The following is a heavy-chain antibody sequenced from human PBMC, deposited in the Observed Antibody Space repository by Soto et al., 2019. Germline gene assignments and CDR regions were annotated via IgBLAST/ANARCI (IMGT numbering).Heavy chain of an antibody. CDR3: ARDSRIVGTPAMGSVGFDP. J-gene: IGHJ5*02. V-gene: IGHV3-21*01. CDR1: GFSLTSYC. D-gene: IGHD2-2*01. CDR2: ISTGGTNV. Sequence: GGSRRPACGASGFSLTSYCMNLVRQAPGEDLEWISSISTGGTNVYNTASVKGRFTISTDNAKSSLYLQLNSLRAEDTAVYYCARDSRIVGTPAMGSVGFDPWGQGTLVTVSS.